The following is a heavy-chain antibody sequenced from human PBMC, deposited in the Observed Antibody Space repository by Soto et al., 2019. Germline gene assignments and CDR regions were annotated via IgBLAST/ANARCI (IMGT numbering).Heavy chain of an antibody. Sequence: QVQLVQSGAEVKKPGASVKVSCKASGYTFTSYGISWVRQAPGQGLEWMGWIRAYNGNTNYAQKLQGRVTMTPDPAPSTPYMELRRLRSDDTAVYYCARDSPPPRAWGQGNLVTVSS. CDR3: ARDSPPPRA. CDR1: GYTFTSYG. V-gene: IGHV1-18*01. J-gene: IGHJ4*02. CDR2: IRAYNGNT.